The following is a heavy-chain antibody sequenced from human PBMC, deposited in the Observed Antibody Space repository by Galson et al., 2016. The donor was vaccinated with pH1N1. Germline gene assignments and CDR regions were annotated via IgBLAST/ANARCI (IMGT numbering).Heavy chain of an antibody. V-gene: IGHV1-18*01. J-gene: IGHJ5*02. CDR3: ARLSGSRWLDP. CDR1: GYMFTSYG. CDR2: ISGYNGNT. Sequence: SVKVSCKASGYMFTSYGITWVRQAPGQGLEWMGLISGYNGNTNYAQKFRGRLTMTTDTSTTTAYMKLRSLRSDDTAFYYCARLSGSRWLDPWGQGTLVTVSS. D-gene: IGHD3-10*01.